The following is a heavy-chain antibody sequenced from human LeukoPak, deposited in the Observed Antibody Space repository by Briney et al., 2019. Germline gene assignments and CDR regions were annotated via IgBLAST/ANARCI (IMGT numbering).Heavy chain of an antibody. V-gene: IGHV3-7*03. CDR1: GFTFSSYW. J-gene: IGHJ3*02. CDR2: IKQDGSEK. CDR3: AKLVDTAMVTSAFDI. D-gene: IGHD5-18*01. Sequence: GGSLRLSCAASGFTFSSYWMSWVRQAPGKGLEWVANIKQDGSEKYYVDSVKGRLTISRDNAKNSLYLQMNSLRAEDTAVYYCAKLVDTAMVTSAFDIWGQGTMVTVSS.